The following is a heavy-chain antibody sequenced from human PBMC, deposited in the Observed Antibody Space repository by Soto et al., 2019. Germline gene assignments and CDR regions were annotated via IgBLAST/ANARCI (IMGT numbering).Heavy chain of an antibody. CDR3: AREGGYVDY. Sequence: SETLSLTCAVSGVSISSGHYYWSWIRQPPDMGLEWIGYISYSGSTFYNPSLKSRVTISVDTSKNQFSLKLISVTGADSAIYYCAREGGYVDYWGQGTLVTVS. V-gene: IGHV4-30-4*01. J-gene: IGHJ4*02. D-gene: IGHD1-1*01. CDR2: ISYSGST. CDR1: GVSISSGHYY.